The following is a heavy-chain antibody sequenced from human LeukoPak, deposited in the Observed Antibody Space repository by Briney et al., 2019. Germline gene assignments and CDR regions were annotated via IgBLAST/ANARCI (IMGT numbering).Heavy chain of an antibody. CDR2: ISYTGGNE. CDR1: GLYFDSHA. CDR3: AGEGGDFGAFDV. Sequence: GGSLRLSCAASGLYFDSHAMHWVRQAPGKGLEWVAYISYTGGNEYYADPVKGRFTISRDNSKNTLYLQMNSLRTEDTAVYFCAGEGGDFGAFDVWGQGTMVTVSS. D-gene: IGHD3-10*01. J-gene: IGHJ3*01. V-gene: IGHV3-30*04.